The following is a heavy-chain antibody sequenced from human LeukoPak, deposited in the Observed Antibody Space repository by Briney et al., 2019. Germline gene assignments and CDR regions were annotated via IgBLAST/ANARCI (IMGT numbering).Heavy chain of an antibody. D-gene: IGHD6-13*01. Sequence: SETLSLTCTVSGGSISSSSYYWGWIRQPPGKGLEWFGSIYYSGSTYYNPSLKSRVTISVDTSKNQFSLKLSSVTAADTAVYYCASRIAAAGTHVSGYFDLWGRGTLVTVSS. CDR3: ASRIAAAGTHVSGYFDL. J-gene: IGHJ2*01. CDR2: IYYSGST. V-gene: IGHV4-39*01. CDR1: GGSISSSSYY.